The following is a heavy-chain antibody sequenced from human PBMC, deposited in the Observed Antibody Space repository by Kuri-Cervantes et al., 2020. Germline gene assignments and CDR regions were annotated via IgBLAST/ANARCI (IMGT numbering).Heavy chain of an antibody. Sequence: SETLSLTCSVSGGSISTYYWTCIRQPLGKGLEWIGFVYSSGTTTYNPSLKSRVTISIDTSKNQFSLRLSSVTAADTAVYYCARGSLERAYWGQGTLVTVSS. D-gene: IGHD1-1*01. V-gene: IGHV4-59*12. CDR3: ARGSLERAY. CDR1: GGSISTYY. CDR2: VYSSGTT. J-gene: IGHJ4*02.